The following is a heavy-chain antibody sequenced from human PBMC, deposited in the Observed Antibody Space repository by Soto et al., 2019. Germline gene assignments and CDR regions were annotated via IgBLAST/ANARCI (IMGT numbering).Heavy chain of an antibody. Sequence: DVQLVESGGGLIQPGGSLRLSCAASGFPFSSYNMNWVRQTPGRGLEWLSYMSRGVDTIYYADSVRGRFSISSDLAKKVLYLQMTSLRAEDTATYYCAREPDFGAPMMVLPGGIFDFWGRGTLVTVSS. V-gene: IGHV3-48*01. J-gene: IGHJ3*01. CDR1: GFPFSSYN. D-gene: IGHD3-22*01. CDR3: AREPDFGAPMMVLPGGIFDF. CDR2: MSRGVDTI.